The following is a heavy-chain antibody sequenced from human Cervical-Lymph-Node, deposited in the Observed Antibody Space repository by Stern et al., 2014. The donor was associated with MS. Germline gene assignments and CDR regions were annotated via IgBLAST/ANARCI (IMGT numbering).Heavy chain of an antibody. CDR2: ISPKNGDT. CDR3: AENMDI. Sequence: QVQLVQSGAEVKKPGASVQVSCKPSGFTFTNYYIHWLRQAPGQRPESMGRISPKNGDTNYAPKFQGRVTMTRDTSVDLVSLEVTGLRFDDTAVYYCAENMDIWGQGTTVTVSS. CDR1: GFTFTNYY. J-gene: IGHJ6*02. V-gene: IGHV1-2*02.